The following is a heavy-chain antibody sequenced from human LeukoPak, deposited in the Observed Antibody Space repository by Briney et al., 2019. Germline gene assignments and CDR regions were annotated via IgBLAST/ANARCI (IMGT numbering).Heavy chain of an antibody. Sequence: ASVKVSCKASGGTFSSYAISWVRQAPGQGLEWMGRIIPIFGTANYAQKFQGRVTITTDESTSTAYMALSSLRSEDTAVYYCAREGELRPFDYWGQGTLVTVSS. V-gene: IGHV1-69*05. CDR3: AREGELRPFDY. D-gene: IGHD1-26*01. CDR1: GGTFSSYA. J-gene: IGHJ4*02. CDR2: IIPIFGTA.